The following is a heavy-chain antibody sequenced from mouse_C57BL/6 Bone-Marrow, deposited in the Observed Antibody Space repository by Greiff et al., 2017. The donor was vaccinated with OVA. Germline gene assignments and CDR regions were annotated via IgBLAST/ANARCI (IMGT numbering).Heavy chain of an antibody. CDR2: IYPRSGNT. CDR1: GYTFTSYG. CDR3: ARRNYGSSYAMDY. D-gene: IGHD1-1*01. Sequence: VQLQESGAELARPGASVKLSCKASGYTFTSYGISWVKQRTGQGLEWIGEIYPRSGNTYYNEKFKGKATLTADKSSSTAYMELRSLTSEDSAVYFCARRNYGSSYAMDYWGQGTSVTVSS. V-gene: IGHV1-81*01. J-gene: IGHJ4*01.